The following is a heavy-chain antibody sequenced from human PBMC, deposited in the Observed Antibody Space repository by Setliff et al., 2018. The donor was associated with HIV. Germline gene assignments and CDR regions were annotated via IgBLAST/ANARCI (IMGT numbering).Heavy chain of an antibody. CDR3: ARGSYGSVLL. D-gene: IGHD6-19*01. J-gene: IGHJ4*02. CDR1: GDSVSSDSAA. Sequence: SQTLSLTCAISGDSVSSDSAAWNWIRQSPSRGLEWLGRTYYRSRWFNDYAVSVKRRITINPDTSKNQFSLHLNSVTPEDTAVYYCARGSYGSVLLWGQGTLVTVSS. V-gene: IGHV6-1*01. CDR2: TYYRSRWFN.